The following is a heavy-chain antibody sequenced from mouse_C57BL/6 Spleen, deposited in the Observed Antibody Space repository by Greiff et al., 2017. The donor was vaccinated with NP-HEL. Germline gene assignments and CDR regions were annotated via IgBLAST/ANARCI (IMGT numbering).Heavy chain of an antibody. Sequence: QVHVKQPGAELVKPGASVKMSCKASGYTFTSYWITWVKQRPGQGLEWIGDIYPGSGGTNYNEKFKSKATLTVDTSSSTAYMQLSSLTSEVSAVYYGARKCELGQSYDLDYWGQGTTLTVSS. CDR1: GYTFTSYW. J-gene: IGHJ2*01. CDR2: IYPGSGGT. D-gene: IGHD4-1*01. V-gene: IGHV1-55*01. CDR3: ARKCELGQSYDLDY.